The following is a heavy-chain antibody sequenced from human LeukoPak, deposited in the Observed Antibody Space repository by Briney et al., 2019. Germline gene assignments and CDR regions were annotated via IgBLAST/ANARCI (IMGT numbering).Heavy chain of an antibody. CDR1: GFTFSDHY. Sequence: GSLRLSCAASGFTFSDHYMDWVRRAPGKGLEWVARTRDKAKSFTTQYAASVKGRFTISRDDSKNSLYLQMNSLKTDDTAVYFCARGGSGPLNYQYAMDVWGQGTTVTVSS. J-gene: IGHJ6*02. V-gene: IGHV3-72*01. CDR3: ARGGSGPLNYQYAMDV. D-gene: IGHD6-19*01. CDR2: TRDKAKSFTT.